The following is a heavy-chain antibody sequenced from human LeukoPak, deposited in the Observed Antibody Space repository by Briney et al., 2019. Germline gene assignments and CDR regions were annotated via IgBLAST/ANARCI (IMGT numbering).Heavy chain of an antibody. CDR1: GYTFTDFY. V-gene: IGHV1-2*02. CDR3: ARERGYYYYYTDV. CDR2: INPNSGGT. Sequence: ASVKVSCKASGYTFTDFYIHWVRQAPGQWLEWMGWINPNSGGTNYAQKFQGRVTMTRDTSISTAYMELSRLRSDDTAVYYCARERGYYYYYTDVWGKGTTVTVSS. D-gene: IGHD3-10*01. J-gene: IGHJ6*03.